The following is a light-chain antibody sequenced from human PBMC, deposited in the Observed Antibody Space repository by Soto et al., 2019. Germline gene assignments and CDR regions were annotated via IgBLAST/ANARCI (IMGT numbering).Light chain of an antibody. CDR2: AAS. CDR3: LQHSTYPLT. CDR1: QGIRND. V-gene: IGKV1-17*01. J-gene: IGKJ1*01. Sequence: DIQMTQFPSSLSASVGDRVTITCRASQGIRNDLGWYQQKPGKAPKRLIYAASSLQSGVPSRFSGSGSGTEFSLAISSLQPENSATFYCLQHSTYPLTFGQGTKVEIK.